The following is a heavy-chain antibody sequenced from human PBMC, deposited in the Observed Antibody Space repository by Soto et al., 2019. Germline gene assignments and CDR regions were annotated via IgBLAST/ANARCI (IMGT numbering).Heavy chain of an antibody. CDR1: GLTFSDCY. J-gene: IGHJ6*02. D-gene: IGHD3-10*01. CDR3: ARVRFGEWGYAMDV. V-gene: IGHV3-11*01. CDR2: ISSSGSSI. Sequence: QVQLVESGGGLVKPGGSLRLSCAASGLTFSDCYMNWIRQAPGKGLEWVSYISSSGSSINYADSVKGRFTISRDNAKNALYLQMNSLRAEETAMYYCARVRFGEWGYAMDVWGQGTTVTVSS.